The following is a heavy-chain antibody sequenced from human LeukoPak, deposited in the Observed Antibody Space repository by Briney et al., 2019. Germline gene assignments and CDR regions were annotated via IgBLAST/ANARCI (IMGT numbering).Heavy chain of an antibody. V-gene: IGHV4-34*01. Sequence: SETLSLTCAVYGGSFSGYYWSWIRQPPGKGLEWIGEINHSGSTNYNPSLKSRVTISVDTSKNQFSLKLSSVTAAGTAVYYCARGGAARGAFDIWGQGTMVTVSS. CDR2: INHSGST. CDR1: GGSFSGYY. D-gene: IGHD6-6*01. CDR3: ARGGAARGAFDI. J-gene: IGHJ3*02.